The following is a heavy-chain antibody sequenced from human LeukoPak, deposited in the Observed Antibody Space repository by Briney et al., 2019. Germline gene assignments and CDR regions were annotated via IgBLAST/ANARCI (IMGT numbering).Heavy chain of an antibody. Sequence: PGGSLRLSCAASGFTFSRCTMHWVRQAPGKGLEWVAVISYDGSNKYYADSVKGRFTISRDNSKNTLYLQMNSLRAEDTAVYYCARPYGSGSTYYYGMDVWGQGTTVTVSS. CDR2: ISYDGSNK. V-gene: IGHV3-30-3*01. CDR3: ARPYGSGSTYYYGMDV. CDR1: GFTFSRCT. D-gene: IGHD3-10*01. J-gene: IGHJ6*02.